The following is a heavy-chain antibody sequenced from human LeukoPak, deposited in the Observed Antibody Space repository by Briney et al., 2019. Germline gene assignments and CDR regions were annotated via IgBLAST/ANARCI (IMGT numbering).Heavy chain of an antibody. CDR2: ISSSSSYI. D-gene: IGHD6-13*01. J-gene: IGHJ4*02. CDR3: ARGRTGYSSSWSSDY. Sequence: GGSLRLSCAASGFTFSSYSMNWVRQAPGKGLEWVSSISSSSSYIYYADSVKGRFTISRDNAKNSLYLQMNSLRAEDTAVYYCARGRTGYSSSWSSDYWGQGTLVTVSS. CDR1: GFTFSSYS. V-gene: IGHV3-21*01.